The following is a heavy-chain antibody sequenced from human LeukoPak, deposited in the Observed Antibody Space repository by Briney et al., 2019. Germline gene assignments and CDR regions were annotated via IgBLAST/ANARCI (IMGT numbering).Heavy chain of an antibody. CDR2: IYSSGST. CDR1: GCSITGYH. J-gene: IGHJ3*02. CDR3: ARRNDFDI. V-gene: IGHV4-4*08. Sequence: SETLSLTCTVSGCSITGYHWSWIRQPPGKGLEWIGYIYSSGSTEYKPSLKSRATISADTSKNQFSLKLSSVTAADTAIYYCARRNDFDIWGEGTMLSVPS.